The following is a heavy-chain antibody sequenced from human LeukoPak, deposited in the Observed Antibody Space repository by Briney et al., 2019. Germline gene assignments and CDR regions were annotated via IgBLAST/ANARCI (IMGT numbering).Heavy chain of an antibody. D-gene: IGHD3-10*01. CDR2: INHDGSEK. CDR3: AKDEDDYYGSGSYPYYYYGMDV. CDR1: GFTFNNYW. J-gene: IGHJ6*02. Sequence: GGSLRLSCAASGFTFNNYWMSWVRQAPGKGLEWVANINHDGSEKYYVDSVKGRFTISRDSAKNSVYLQMNSLRAEDTAVYYCAKDEDDYYGSGSYPYYYYGMDVWGQGTTVTVSS. V-gene: IGHV3-7*03.